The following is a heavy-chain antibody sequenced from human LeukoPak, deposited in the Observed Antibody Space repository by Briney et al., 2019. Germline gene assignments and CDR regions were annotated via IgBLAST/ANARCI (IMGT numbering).Heavy chain of an antibody. CDR2: ISGDGGST. CDR1: GFTFDDYA. D-gene: IGHD5-12*01. CDR3: ATSSGYAWDWYFDL. J-gene: IGHJ2*01. Sequence: GESLRLSCAASGFTFDDYAMHWVRQAPGKGLEWVSLISGDGGSTYYADSVKGRFTISRDNSKNSLYLQMNSLRTEDTALYYCATSSGYAWDWYFDLWGRGTLVTVSS. V-gene: IGHV3-43*02.